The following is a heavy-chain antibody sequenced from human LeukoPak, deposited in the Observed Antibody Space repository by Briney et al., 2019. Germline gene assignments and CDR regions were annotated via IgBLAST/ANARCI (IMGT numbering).Heavy chain of an antibody. V-gene: IGHV3-7*01. Sequence: GGSLRLSCTASRFTFNNYWMTWVRRAPGKGLEWVANIREDGSERSYGDSVNGRFTISRDNAKNSLYLQMNSLTAEDTGVYYCARDKEKGSTSGSSFHLRGQGTMVTVSS. CDR2: IREDGSER. CDR1: RFTFNNYW. J-gene: IGHJ3*01. CDR3: ARDKEKGSTSGSSFHL. D-gene: IGHD1-26*01.